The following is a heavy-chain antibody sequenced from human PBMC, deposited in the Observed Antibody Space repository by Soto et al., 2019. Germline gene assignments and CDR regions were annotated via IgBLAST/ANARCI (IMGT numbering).Heavy chain of an antibody. Sequence: SETLSLTCAVYGGSFSGVYWSWIRQPPGKGLEWIGEINHSESTNYNPSLKSRLTISVDTSKNQFSLKLSSVTAAETSVYYCARGRSRPEGATYFLSPKDPRHSTYYAMDAWCQWPMVT. CDR3: ARGRSRPEGATYFLSPKDPRHSTYYAMDA. CDR1: GGSFSGVY. D-gene: IGHD3-3*01. V-gene: IGHV4-34*01. CDR2: INHSEST. J-gene: IGHJ6*02.